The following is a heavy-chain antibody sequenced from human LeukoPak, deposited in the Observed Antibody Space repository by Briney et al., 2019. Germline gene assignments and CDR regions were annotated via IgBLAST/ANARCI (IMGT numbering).Heavy chain of an antibody. V-gene: IGHV4-39*01. Sequence: SETLSLTCTVFGDSVSSGSYYWGWIRQPPGKGLEWIGNMMYSGNTYHNPSLKSRVFMSVDRSKNQFSLELNSVTAADTTVYNCARLPLLDHSGYYSIWGQGTLVTVSS. CDR1: GDSVSSGSYY. CDR3: ARLPLLDHSGYYSI. J-gene: IGHJ4*02. D-gene: IGHD3-22*01. CDR2: MMYSGNT.